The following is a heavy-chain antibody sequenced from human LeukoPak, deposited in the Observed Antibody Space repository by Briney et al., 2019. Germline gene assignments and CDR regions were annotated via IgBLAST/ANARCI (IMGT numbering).Heavy chain of an antibody. J-gene: IGHJ5*02. CDR1: GYTFTGYY. Sequence: ASVKVSCKASGYTFTGYYMHWVRQAPGQGLEWMGWINPNSGGTNYAQKLQGRVTMTRDTSISTAYMELSRLRSDDTAVYYCARELVDEDWFDPWGQGTLVTVSS. CDR3: ARELVDEDWFDP. CDR2: INPNSGGT. V-gene: IGHV1-2*02. D-gene: IGHD2-2*01.